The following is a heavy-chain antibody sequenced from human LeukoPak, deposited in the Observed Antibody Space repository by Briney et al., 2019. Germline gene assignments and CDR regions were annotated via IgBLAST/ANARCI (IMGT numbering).Heavy chain of an antibody. J-gene: IGHJ4*02. CDR3: ARGATAWVHFDS. V-gene: IGHV4-59*02. CDR2: IYNSGST. CDR1: AGSVGISY. Sequence: SESLSLTCTVSAGSVGISYGGWVRQPPGKGLEWIGYIYNSGSTSTNPSLKTRVTISLTTSKNQFSRRLTSVTAADTAVYYCARGATAWVHFDSWGQGTLVTVSS. D-gene: IGHD1-26*01.